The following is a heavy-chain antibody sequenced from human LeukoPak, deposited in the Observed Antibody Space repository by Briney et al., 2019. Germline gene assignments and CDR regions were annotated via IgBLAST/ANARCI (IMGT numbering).Heavy chain of an antibody. Sequence: PGGSLRLSCAASGFTFSSYGMHWIRQAPGRGLGWGAVIWYGGSNKYYADSVKGRFTISRDNSKNTLYLQMNSLRAEDTAVYYCAKDLSGSYSLGYWGQGTLVTVSS. CDR2: IWYGGSNK. J-gene: IGHJ4*02. CDR3: AKDLSGSYSLGY. D-gene: IGHD1-26*01. CDR1: GFTFSSYG. V-gene: IGHV3-30*02.